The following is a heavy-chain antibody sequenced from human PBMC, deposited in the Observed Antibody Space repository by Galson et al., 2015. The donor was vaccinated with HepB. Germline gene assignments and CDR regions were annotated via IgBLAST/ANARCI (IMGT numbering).Heavy chain of an antibody. CDR3: AKVALQYNYYYYYMDV. CDR1: GYTFTSYG. Sequence: SLKVSCKASGYTFTSYGISWVRQAPGQGLEWMGWISAYNGNTNYAQKLQGRVTMTTDTSTSTAYMELRSLRSDDTAVYYCAKVALQYNYYYYYMDVWGKGTTVTVSS. CDR2: ISAYNGNT. J-gene: IGHJ6*03. D-gene: IGHD4-11*01. V-gene: IGHV1-18*01.